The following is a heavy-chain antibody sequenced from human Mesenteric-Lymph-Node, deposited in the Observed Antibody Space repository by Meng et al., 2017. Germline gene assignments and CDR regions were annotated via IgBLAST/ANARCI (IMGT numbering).Heavy chain of an antibody. V-gene: IGHV1-2*02. D-gene: IGHD2-21*01. CDR1: GYTFTGYY. Sequence: ASVKVSCKASGYTFTGYYMHWVRQAPGQGLEWMGWINPNSGGTNYAQKFQGRVTMTRDTSISTAYMELSRLRSDDTAVYYCARDLDKNHQGDPGGDLGWYFDLWGRGTLVTVSS. CDR3: ARDLDKNHQGDPGGDLGWYFDL. CDR2: INPNSGGT. J-gene: IGHJ2*01.